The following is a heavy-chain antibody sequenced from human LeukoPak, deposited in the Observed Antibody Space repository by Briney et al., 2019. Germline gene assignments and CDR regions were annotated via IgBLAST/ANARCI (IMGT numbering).Heavy chain of an antibody. V-gene: IGHV1-2*02. CDR2: INPNSGGT. J-gene: IGHJ4*02. CDR3: ARLGHTSCSCYNY. CDR1: GYTFTGYY. Sequence: GASVKVSCKASGYTFTGYYMHWVRQAPGQGLEWMGWINPNSGGTNYAQKSQGRVTMTRDTSISTAYMELSRLRSDDTAVYYCARLGHTSCSCYNYWGQGTLVTVSS. D-gene: IGHD2-2*01.